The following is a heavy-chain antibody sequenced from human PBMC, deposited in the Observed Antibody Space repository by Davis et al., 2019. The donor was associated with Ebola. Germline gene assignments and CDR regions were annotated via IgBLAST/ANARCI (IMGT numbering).Heavy chain of an antibody. CDR3: AKEGRPDFTASGGYYGMDV. V-gene: IGHV3-20*04. D-gene: IGHD5-18*01. Sequence: PGGSLRLSCAASGFTFDDYGMSWVRQAPGKGLEWVSGINWNGGSTGYADSVKGRFTISRDNAKNSLYLQMNSLRAEDTAVYYCAKEGRPDFTASGGYYGMDVWGQGTTVTVSS. J-gene: IGHJ6*02. CDR1: GFTFDDYG. CDR2: INWNGGST.